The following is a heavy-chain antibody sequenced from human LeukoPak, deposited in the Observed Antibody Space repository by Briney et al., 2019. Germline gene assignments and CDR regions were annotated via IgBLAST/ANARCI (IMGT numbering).Heavy chain of an antibody. CDR3: ARVAVVTAIVDY. Sequence: ASVKVSCKASGYTFTGYYMHWVRQAPGQGLEWMGRINPNSGGTNYAQKFQGRVTMTRDTSISTAYMELSRLRSDDTAVYYCARVAVVTAIVDYWGQGTLVTVSS. J-gene: IGHJ4*02. CDR1: GYTFTGYY. D-gene: IGHD2-21*02. V-gene: IGHV1-2*06. CDR2: INPNSGGT.